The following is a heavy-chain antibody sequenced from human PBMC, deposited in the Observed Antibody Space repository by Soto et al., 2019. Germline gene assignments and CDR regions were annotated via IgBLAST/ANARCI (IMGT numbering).Heavy chain of an antibody. Sequence: VGSLRLSCAASGFTFSNAWMNWVRQAPGKGLEWVGRIKKEADGGTAAYAAPVQGRFTISRDDSKNTLYLQMNSLKTEDAAVYHCLTGVLPPDYWGQGTLVTVSS. D-gene: IGHD2-2*01. CDR3: LTGVLPPDY. V-gene: IGHV3-15*01. CDR1: GFTFSNAW. J-gene: IGHJ4*02. CDR2: IKKEADGGTA.